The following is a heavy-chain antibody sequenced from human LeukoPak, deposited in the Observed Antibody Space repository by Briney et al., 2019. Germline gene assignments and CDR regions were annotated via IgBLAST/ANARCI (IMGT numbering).Heavy chain of an antibody. Sequence: PGRSLRLSRTASGFTFGDYAMSWVRQAPGKGLEWVSAISGSGGSTYYADSVKGRFTISRDNSKNTLYLQMNSLRAEDTAVYYCAKDTIGYCSSTSCLSDYWGQGTLVTVSS. CDR3: AKDTIGYCSSTSCLSDY. CDR2: ISGSGGST. CDR1: GFTFGDYA. V-gene: IGHV3-23*01. D-gene: IGHD2-2*01. J-gene: IGHJ4*02.